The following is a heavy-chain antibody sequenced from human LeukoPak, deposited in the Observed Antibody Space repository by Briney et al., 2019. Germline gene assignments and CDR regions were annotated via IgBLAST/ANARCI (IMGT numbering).Heavy chain of an antibody. V-gene: IGHV3-30*04. J-gene: IGHJ4*02. CDR1: GFTFDDYA. CDR2: ITSDGSNK. CDR3: AGDPNWESGEGESFGY. D-gene: IGHD7-27*01. Sequence: GRSLRLSCAASGFTFDDYAMHWVRQAPGKGLEWVALITSDGSNKYYADSVKGRFTISRDNSKNTLYLQMDSLRAEDTAMYYCAGDPNWESGEGESFGYWGQGTLVTVSS.